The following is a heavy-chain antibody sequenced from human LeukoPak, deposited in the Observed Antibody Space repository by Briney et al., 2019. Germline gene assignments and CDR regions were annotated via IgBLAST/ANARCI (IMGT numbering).Heavy chain of an antibody. Sequence: ASVKVSCKASGYTFTSYGISWVRQAPGQGLEWMGWISAYNGNTNYAQKLQGRVTMTTDTSTSTAYMELRSLRSDDTAVYYCARDCSSTSCYYGMDVWGQGTTVTVSS. J-gene: IGHJ6*02. CDR2: ISAYNGNT. CDR1: GYTFTSYG. D-gene: IGHD2-2*01. CDR3: ARDCSSTSCYYGMDV. V-gene: IGHV1-18*01.